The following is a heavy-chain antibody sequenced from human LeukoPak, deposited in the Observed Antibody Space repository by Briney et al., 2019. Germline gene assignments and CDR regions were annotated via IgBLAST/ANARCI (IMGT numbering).Heavy chain of an antibody. D-gene: IGHD3-22*01. CDR2: ISYGGSNK. V-gene: IGHV3-30-3*01. CDR3: AREDYYDSSGYLDFDY. CDR1: GFTFSSYA. Sequence: GGSLRLSCAASGFTFSSYAMHWVRQAPGKGLEWVAVISYGGSNKYYADSVKGRFTISRDNSKNTLYLQMNSLRAEDTAVYYCAREDYYDSSGYLDFDYWGQGTLVTVSS. J-gene: IGHJ4*02.